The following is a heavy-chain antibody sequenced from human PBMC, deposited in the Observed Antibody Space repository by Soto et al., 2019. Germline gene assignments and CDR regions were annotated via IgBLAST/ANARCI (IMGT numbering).Heavy chain of an antibody. J-gene: IGHJ4*02. CDR3: ARVPSGSYFGLFDY. D-gene: IGHD1-26*01. Sequence: LSLTCTVSGGSISSYYWSWIRQPPGKGLEWIGYIYYSGSTNYNPSLKSRVTISVDTSKNQFSLKLSSVTAADTAVYYCARVPSGSYFGLFDYWGQGALVTVSS. CDR2: IYYSGST. V-gene: IGHV4-59*01. CDR1: GGSISSYY.